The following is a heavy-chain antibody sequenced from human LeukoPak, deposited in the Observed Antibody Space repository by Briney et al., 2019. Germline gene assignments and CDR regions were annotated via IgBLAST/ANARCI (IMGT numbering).Heavy chain of an antibody. CDR1: GGSISSSSYY. CDR3: ARLGVVGGRGELWFEEFVDYYFDY. D-gene: IGHD3-10*01. CDR2: IYYSGST. J-gene: IGHJ4*02. Sequence: SETLSLTCTVSGGSISSSSYYWGWIRQPPGKGLEWIGSIYYSGSTYYNPSLKSRVTISVDTSKNQFSLKLSSVTAADTAVYYCARLGVVGGRGELWFEEFVDYYFDYWGQGTLVTVSS. V-gene: IGHV4-39*01.